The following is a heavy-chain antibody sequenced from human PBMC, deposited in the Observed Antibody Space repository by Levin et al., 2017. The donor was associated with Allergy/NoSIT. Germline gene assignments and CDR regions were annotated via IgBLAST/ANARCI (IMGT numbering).Heavy chain of an antibody. CDR3: ARRVNYYGSGNWFDP. CDR1: GYSFTSYW. V-gene: IGHV5-10-1*01. Sequence: GGSLRLSCKGSGYSFTSYWISWVRQMPGKGLEWMGRIDPSDSYTNYSPSFQGHVTISADKSISTAYLQWSSLKASDTAMYYCARRVNYYGSGNWFDPWGQGTLVTVSS. J-gene: IGHJ5*02. D-gene: IGHD3-10*01. CDR2: IDPSDSYT.